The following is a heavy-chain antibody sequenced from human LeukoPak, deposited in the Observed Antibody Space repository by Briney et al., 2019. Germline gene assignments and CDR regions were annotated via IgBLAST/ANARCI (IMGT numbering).Heavy chain of an antibody. CDR2: ISYDGSSK. J-gene: IGHJ6*02. Sequence: GGSLRLFCAASGFTFSSYGMHWVRQDPGKGLEWVAVISYDGSSKYYADSVKGRFTISRDNSKNTLYLQMNSLRAEDTAVYYCAKDPGYCGGDCYSAYYYYYYGMDVWGQGTTVTVSS. CDR3: AKDPGYCGGDCYSAYYYYYYGMDV. V-gene: IGHV3-30*18. D-gene: IGHD2-21*02. CDR1: GFTFSSYG.